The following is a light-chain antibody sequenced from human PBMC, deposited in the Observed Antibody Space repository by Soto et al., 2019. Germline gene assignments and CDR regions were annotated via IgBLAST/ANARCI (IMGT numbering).Light chain of an antibody. V-gene: IGLV1-40*01. J-gene: IGLJ1*01. CDR1: DSSIGAGYD. Sequence: QSVLTQPPSVSGAPGQRVTISCTGSDSSIGAGYDVHWYQQLPGTPPKVLIYGNSNRPSGVPDRFSASKSGTSASLAITWLQAEDEADFYCQSYDNSLSGSYVFGSGTKVTVL. CDR2: GNS. CDR3: QSYDNSLSGSYV.